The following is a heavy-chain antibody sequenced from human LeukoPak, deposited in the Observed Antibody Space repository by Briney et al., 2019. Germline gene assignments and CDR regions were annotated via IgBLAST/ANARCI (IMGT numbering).Heavy chain of an antibody. CDR3: AREVVVPAAISMGWFDP. J-gene: IGHJ5*02. D-gene: IGHD2-2*02. V-gene: IGHV1-2*02. CDR2: INPNSGGT. Sequence: ASVKVSCKASGYTFTGYYMHWVRQAPGQGLEWTGWINPNSGGTNYAQKFQGRVTMTRDTSISTAYMELSRLRSDDTAVYYCAREVVVPAAISMGWFDPWGQGTLVTVSS. CDR1: GYTFTGYY.